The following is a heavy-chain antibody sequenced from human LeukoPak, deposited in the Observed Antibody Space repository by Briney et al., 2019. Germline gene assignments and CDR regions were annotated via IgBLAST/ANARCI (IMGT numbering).Heavy chain of an antibody. D-gene: IGHD1-26*01. CDR3: AREEVGATGQRAFDI. CDR2: IYYSGST. Sequence: PSETLSLTCTVSGGSLSTYYWSWIRQPPGKGLEWIGYIYYSGSTNYNPSLKSRVTISVDTSKNQFSLKLSSVTAADTAVYYCAREEVGATGQRAFDIWGQGTMVTVSS. CDR1: GGSLSTYY. J-gene: IGHJ3*02. V-gene: IGHV4-59*01.